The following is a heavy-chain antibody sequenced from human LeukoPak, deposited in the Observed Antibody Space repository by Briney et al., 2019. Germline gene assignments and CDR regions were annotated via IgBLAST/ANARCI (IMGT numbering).Heavy chain of an antibody. CDR1: GGSITTDY. D-gene: IGHD5-12*01. CDR3: ARGAGYSGYNSLLPDY. Sequence: SETLSLTCTVSGGSITTDYWSWIRQPPGKGLEWIGYIYYSGSTNYNPSLKSRVTISLDTSKNQFSLKLSSMTAADTAVYYCARGAGYSGYNSLLPDYWGQGTLVTVSS. J-gene: IGHJ4*02. V-gene: IGHV4-59*01. CDR2: IYYSGST.